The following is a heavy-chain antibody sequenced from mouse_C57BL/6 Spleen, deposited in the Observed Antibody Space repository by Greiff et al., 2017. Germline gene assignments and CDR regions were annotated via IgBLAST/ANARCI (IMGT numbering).Heavy chain of an antibody. CDR3: ARSGYYGNYFAY. CDR2: IYPSDSET. CDR1: GYTFTSYW. J-gene: IGHJ3*01. V-gene: IGHV1-61*01. Sequence: QVQLKQPGAELVRPGSSVKLSCKASGYTFTSYWMDWVKQRPGQGLEWIGNIYPSDSETPYNQKFKDKATLTVDKSSSTAYMQLSSLTSEDSAVYYCARSGYYGNYFAYWGQGTLVTVSA. D-gene: IGHD2-1*01.